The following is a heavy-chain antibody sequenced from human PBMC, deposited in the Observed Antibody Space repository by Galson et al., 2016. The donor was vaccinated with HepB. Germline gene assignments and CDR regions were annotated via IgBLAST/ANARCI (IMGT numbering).Heavy chain of an antibody. D-gene: IGHD6-19*01. V-gene: IGHV4-39*01. CDR1: GGSISSSDYY. J-gene: IGHJ6*03. Sequence: SETLSLTCIVSGGSISSSDYYWGWIRQPPGRGLEWIGSIYYSESTYYNPSLKSRVTISVDTSKNQFSLRLNSVTAADTGVYYCATAIVVAGKYYYYYMDVWGKGTTVTVSS. CDR3: ATAIVVAGKYYYYYMDV. CDR2: IYYSEST.